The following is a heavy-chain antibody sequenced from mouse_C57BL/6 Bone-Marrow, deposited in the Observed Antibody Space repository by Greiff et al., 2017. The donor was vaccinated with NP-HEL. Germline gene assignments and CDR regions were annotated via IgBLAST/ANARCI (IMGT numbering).Heavy chain of an antibody. J-gene: IGHJ1*03. Sequence: VQLQQSGAELVRPGASVKLSCTASGFNIKDDYMHWVKQRPEQGLEWIGWIDPENGDTEYASKLQGKATITADTSSNTAYLQLSSLTSEDTAVYYCTTDDYWYFDVWGTGTTVTVSS. CDR1: GFNIKDDY. CDR3: TTDDYWYFDV. CDR2: IDPENGDT. V-gene: IGHV14-4*01. D-gene: IGHD2-3*01.